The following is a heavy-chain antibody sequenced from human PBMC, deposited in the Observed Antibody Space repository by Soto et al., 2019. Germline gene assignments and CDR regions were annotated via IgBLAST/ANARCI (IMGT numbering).Heavy chain of an antibody. Sequence: ASVKVSCKASGYTFTSYAMHWVRQAPGQRLEWMGWINAGNGNTKYSQKFQGRVTITRDTSASTAYMELSSLRSEDTAVYYCARDEASLEWLLYGFDYWRQGTLVTVSS. D-gene: IGHD3-3*01. CDR3: ARDEASLEWLLYGFDY. CDR1: GYTFTSYA. CDR2: INAGNGNT. V-gene: IGHV1-3*01. J-gene: IGHJ4*02.